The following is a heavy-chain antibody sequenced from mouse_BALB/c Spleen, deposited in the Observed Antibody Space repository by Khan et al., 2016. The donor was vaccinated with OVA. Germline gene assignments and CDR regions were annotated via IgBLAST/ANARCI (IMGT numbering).Heavy chain of an antibody. CDR1: GYTFTHYW. Sequence: QVQLQQSGAELVRPGTSVKMSCKAAGYTFTHYWTGGVKQRPGHGLEWIGDTYPGGGYTNYNEKFKGKATLPADTSSSTAYMQLRGLTSEDADIYDCARRGAARATLDYFDYGGQGTTLTVSS. J-gene: IGHJ2*01. D-gene: IGHD3-1*01. CDR3: ARRGAARATLDYFDY. V-gene: IGHV1-63*02. CDR2: TYPGGGYT.